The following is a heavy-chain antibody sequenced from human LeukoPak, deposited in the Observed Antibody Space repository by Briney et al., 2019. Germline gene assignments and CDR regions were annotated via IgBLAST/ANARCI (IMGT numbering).Heavy chain of an antibody. CDR3: ARHLLEGPPGEQGYCSGGSCYSAPEYYYYGMDV. V-gene: IGHV4-59*08. Sequence: SETLSLTCTVSGGSISSYYWSWIRRPPGKGLEWIGYIYYSGSTNYNPSLKSRVTISVDTSKNQFSLKLSSVTAADTAVYYCARHLLEGPPGEQGYCSGGSCYSAPEYYYYGMDVWGQGTTVTVSS. CDR1: GGSISSYY. D-gene: IGHD2-15*01. J-gene: IGHJ6*02. CDR2: IYYSGST.